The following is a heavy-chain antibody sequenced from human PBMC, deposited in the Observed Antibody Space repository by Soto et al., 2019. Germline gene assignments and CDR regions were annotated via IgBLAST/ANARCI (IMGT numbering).Heavy chain of an antibody. CDR2: INHSGST. V-gene: IGHV4-34*01. J-gene: IGHJ3*02. CDR3: AILLREAFDI. Sequence: TSETLSLTCAVYGGSFSGYYWSWIRQPPGKGLEWIGEINHSGSTNYNPSLKSRVTISVDTSKNQFSLKLSSVTAADTAVYYCAILLREAFDIWGQGTMVTVSS. CDR1: GGSFSGYY. D-gene: IGHD3-10*01.